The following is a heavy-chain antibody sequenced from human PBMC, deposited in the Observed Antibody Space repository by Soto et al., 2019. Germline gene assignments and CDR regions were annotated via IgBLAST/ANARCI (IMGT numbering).Heavy chain of an antibody. CDR3: AKDSRIQLWLPFDY. V-gene: IGHV3-23*01. J-gene: IGHJ4*02. Sequence: HPGGSLRLSCAASGFTFTNYAMSWVRQTPGKGLDWVSSVSGGSGTKYYADSVKGRFTISRDNSKNTVYLQMNSLSAEDTAVYYCAKDSRIQLWLPFDYWGQGTLVTVSS. CDR1: GFTFTNYA. D-gene: IGHD5-18*01. CDR2: VSGGSGTK.